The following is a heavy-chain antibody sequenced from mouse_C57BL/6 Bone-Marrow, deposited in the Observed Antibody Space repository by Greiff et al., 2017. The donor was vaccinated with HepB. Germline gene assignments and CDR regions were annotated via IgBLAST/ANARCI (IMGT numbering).Heavy chain of an antibody. V-gene: IGHV1-80*01. CDR1: GYAFSSYW. J-gene: IGHJ2*01. Sequence: VQRVESGAELVKPGASVKISCKASGYAFSSYWMNWVKQRPGKGLEWIGQIYPGDGDTNYNGKFKGKATLTADKSSSTAYMQLSSLTSEDSAVYFCARSWQLGFDYWGQGTTLTVSS. D-gene: IGHD4-1*02. CDR3: ARSWQLGFDY. CDR2: IYPGDGDT.